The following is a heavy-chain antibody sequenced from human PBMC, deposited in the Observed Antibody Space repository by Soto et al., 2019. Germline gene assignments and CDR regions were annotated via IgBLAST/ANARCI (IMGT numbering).Heavy chain of an antibody. CDR1: GVCIMIFY. CDR2: IYYSGST. V-gene: IGHV4-59*01. CDR3: ARVRYGSGSYLHTFDY. Sequence: ETLSLNCHVSGVCIMIFYGSWVRPPPGKSLEWIGYIYYSGSTVYNPSLKSRTTISLDTSKTQFSLKLTSATAADTDLYYCARVRYGSGSYLHTFDYWGQAKLVTVSS. D-gene: IGHD3-10*01. J-gene: IGHJ4*02.